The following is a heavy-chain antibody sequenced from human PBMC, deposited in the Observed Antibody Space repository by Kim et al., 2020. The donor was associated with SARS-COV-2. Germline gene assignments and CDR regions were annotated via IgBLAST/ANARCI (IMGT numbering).Heavy chain of an antibody. D-gene: IGHD6-19*01. J-gene: IGHJ4*02. Sequence: ASVKVSCKASGYTFTTYYLHWVRQAPGQGLEWMGIINPSDGSTSYAQKFQGRVTMTRDTSTSTVHMEVSSLRSEDTAVYYCTTDLSVTVAVERGELDYWGQGTLVTVSS. V-gene: IGHV1-46*01. CDR3: TTDLSVTVAVERGELDY. CDR2: INPSDGST. CDR1: GYTFTTYY.